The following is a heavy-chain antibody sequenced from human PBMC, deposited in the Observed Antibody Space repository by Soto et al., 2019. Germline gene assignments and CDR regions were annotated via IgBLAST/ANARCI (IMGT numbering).Heavy chain of an antibody. CDR1: CGSISSGDYY. CDR3: SRDREAYDY. Sequence: SETLSLTCTVSCGSISSGDYYRSWILQPPVKGLEWIGYIYYSGSTYYNPSLKGRATISVDTSKNQFSLKLSSVTAADTAVYYWSRDREAYDYWGQGTRVTVSS. V-gene: IGHV4-30-4*01. J-gene: IGHJ4*02. CDR2: IYYSGST.